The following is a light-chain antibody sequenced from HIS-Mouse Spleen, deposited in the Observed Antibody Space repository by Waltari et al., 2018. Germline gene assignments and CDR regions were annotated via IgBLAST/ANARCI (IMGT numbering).Light chain of an antibody. Sequence: SYELTQPPSVSVSPGQTARITCSGDALPKKYAYWYQQKSGPAPVLVIYEDSKRTSGIPGRFSGSSSGTMATLTISGAQVEDEADYYCYSTDSSGNHRVFGGGTKLTVL. CDR2: EDS. J-gene: IGLJ2*01. CDR3: YSTDSSGNHRV. V-gene: IGLV3-10*01. CDR1: ALPKKY.